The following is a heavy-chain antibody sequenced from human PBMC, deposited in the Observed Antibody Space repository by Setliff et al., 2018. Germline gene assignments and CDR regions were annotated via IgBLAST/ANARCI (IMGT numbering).Heavy chain of an antibody. V-gene: IGHV4-59*01. CDR1: GDSISSYY. J-gene: IGHJ5*02. CDR3: AKVITVFGVVIMENWFDP. Sequence: SETLSLTCTVSGDSISSYYWSWIRQPPGKGLEWIGYLSHSGSSNYNPSLKSRVTMLVDTSKNQFSLKLSSVTAADTAVYYCAKVITVFGVVIMENWFDPWGQGTLVTVSS. D-gene: IGHD3-3*01. CDR2: LSHSGSS.